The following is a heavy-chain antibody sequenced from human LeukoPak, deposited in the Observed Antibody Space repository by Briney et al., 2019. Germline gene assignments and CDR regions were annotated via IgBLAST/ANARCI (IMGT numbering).Heavy chain of an antibody. J-gene: IGHJ3*02. D-gene: IGHD3-22*01. CDR1: GFTFSNYA. CDR2: IGGTGGST. Sequence: GGSLRLSCAASGFTFSNYAMSWVRQAPGKGLEWVSAIGGTGGSTYYADSVKGRFTISRDNSKNTLYLQMNSLRAEDTAVYYCAKDLGYYDSSGCYYVGSAFDIWGQGTMVTVSS. V-gene: IGHV3-23*01. CDR3: AKDLGYYDSSGCYYVGSAFDI.